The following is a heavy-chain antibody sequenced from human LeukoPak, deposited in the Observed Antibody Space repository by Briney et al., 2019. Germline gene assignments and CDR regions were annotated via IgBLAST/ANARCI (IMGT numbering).Heavy chain of an antibody. CDR2: IYSGGNT. CDR3: ARRVTTGSYFDL. Sequence: GGSLRLSCAVSGFXVSSSYMSWVRQAPGKGREWVSFIYSGGNTYYTDSVKGRFTISRDNSKNSLYLQMNSLRAEDMAVYYCARRVTTGSYFDLWGRGTLVTVSS. CDR1: GFXVSSSY. D-gene: IGHD4-17*01. J-gene: IGHJ2*01. V-gene: IGHV3-66*01.